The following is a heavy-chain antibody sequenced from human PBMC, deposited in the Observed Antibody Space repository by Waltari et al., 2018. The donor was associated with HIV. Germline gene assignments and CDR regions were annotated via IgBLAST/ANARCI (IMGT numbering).Heavy chain of an antibody. CDR1: GESLSAYNREPSQSFSNYS. D-gene: IGHD3-16*01. CDR3: ARGVGPDHIWANYPDF. Sequence: QVELQQWGTGLLKPSETLSLTCAVYGESLSAYNREPSQSFSNYSRNWFRQPPGKGLEWIGEVSRGGSTNYNPSLKRPISLSIDTSKKQFSLKLPSVTAADTAVYYCARGVGPDHIWANYPDFWGQGSLVVVSP. CDR2: VSRGGST. J-gene: IGHJ4*02. V-gene: IGHV4-34*02.